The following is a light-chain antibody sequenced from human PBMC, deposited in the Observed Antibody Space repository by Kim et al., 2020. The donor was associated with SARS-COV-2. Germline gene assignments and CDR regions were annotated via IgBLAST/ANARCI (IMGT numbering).Light chain of an antibody. CDR2: GKN. J-gene: IGLJ3*02. V-gene: IGLV3-19*01. Sequence: LGPTGRNTCQGDSLRSYYASWYQQKPGQAPVLVIYGKNNRPSGIPDRFSGSSSGNTASLTITGAQAEDEADYYCNSRDSSGNHLRVFGGGTQLTVL. CDR3: NSRDSSGNHLRV. CDR1: SLRSYY.